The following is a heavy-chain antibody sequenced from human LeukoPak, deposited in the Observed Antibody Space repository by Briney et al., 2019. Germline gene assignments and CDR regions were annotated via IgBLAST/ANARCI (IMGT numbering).Heavy chain of an antibody. J-gene: IGHJ4*02. Sequence: PSETLSLTCTVSVYSISSSYWSWIRRPAGKGLEWIGRFYTSGSANYNPSLKSRVSMSVDTSKNQLSLKLTSVTAADTAVYYCARGGGASPSDYWGQGILVTVSS. V-gene: IGHV4-4*07. D-gene: IGHD2-2*01. CDR1: VYSISSSY. CDR2: FYTSGSA. CDR3: ARGGGASPSDY.